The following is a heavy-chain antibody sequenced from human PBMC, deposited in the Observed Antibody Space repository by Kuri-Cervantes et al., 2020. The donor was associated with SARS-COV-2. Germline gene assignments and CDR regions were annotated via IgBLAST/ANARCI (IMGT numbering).Heavy chain of an antibody. CDR1: GESFSGYY. J-gene: IGHJ5*02. V-gene: IGHV4-34*01. CDR3: ARRTNVGVVPVFDP. CDR2: VNHRGST. D-gene: IGHD2-2*01. Sequence: SETLSLTCAFYGESFSGYYWNWIRQSPGKGLEWIGEVNHRGSTNYNPSLKSRITISVDTSKNQFSLKLNSVTAADTSVYFCARRTNVGVVPVFDPWGQGTLVTVSS.